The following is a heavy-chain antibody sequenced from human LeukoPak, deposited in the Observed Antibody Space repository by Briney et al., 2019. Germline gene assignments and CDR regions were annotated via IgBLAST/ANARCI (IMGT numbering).Heavy chain of an antibody. Sequence: GSLRLSCAASGFTVSSNYMSWVRQAPGKGLEWVSVIYSGGSTYYADSVKGRFTISRDNSKNTLYLQMNSLRAEDTAVYYCARGCQSACDSSGCFFDYLYWGQGTLVTVSS. J-gene: IGHJ4*02. CDR1: GFTVSSNY. D-gene: IGHD3-22*01. V-gene: IGHV3-53*01. CDR2: IYSGGST. CDR3: ARGCQSACDSSGCFFDYLY.